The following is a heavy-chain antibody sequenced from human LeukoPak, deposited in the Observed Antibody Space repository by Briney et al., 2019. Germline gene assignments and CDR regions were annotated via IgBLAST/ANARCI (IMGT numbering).Heavy chain of an antibody. D-gene: IGHD4-11*01. CDR1: GFTFSSYA. Sequence: GGSLRLSCAASGFTFSSYAMHWVRQAPGKGLEWVAVISYDGSNKYYADSVKGRFTISRDNSKNTLYLQMNNLRAEDTAVYYCARDRRDDYSNYEADYWGQGTLVTVSS. V-gene: IGHV3-30*01. J-gene: IGHJ4*02. CDR3: ARDRRDDYSNYEADY. CDR2: ISYDGSNK.